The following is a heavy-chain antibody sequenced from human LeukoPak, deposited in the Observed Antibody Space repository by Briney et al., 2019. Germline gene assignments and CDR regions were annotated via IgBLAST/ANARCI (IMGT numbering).Heavy chain of an antibody. Sequence: ASVKVSCKASGYTFTGYYMHWVRQAPGQGLEWMGWINPNSGGTKYAQKFQGWVTMTRDTSISTAYMELSRLRSDDTAVYYCARGGSSSWYRFYYGMDVWGQGTTVTVSS. J-gene: IGHJ6*02. CDR3: ARGGSSSWYRFYYGMDV. D-gene: IGHD6-13*01. V-gene: IGHV1-2*04. CDR1: GYTFTGYY. CDR2: INPNSGGT.